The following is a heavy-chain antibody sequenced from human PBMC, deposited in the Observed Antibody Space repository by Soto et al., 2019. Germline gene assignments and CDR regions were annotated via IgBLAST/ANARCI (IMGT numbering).Heavy chain of an antibody. Sequence: GGSLRLSCAASGFTFSSYAMHWVRQAPGKGLEWVAVISYDGSNKYYADSVKGRFTISRDNSKNTLYLQMNSLRAEDTAVYYCAREGNTYYYDSSGYYYEDSAFDIWGQGKMVT. CDR2: ISYDGSNK. CDR3: AREGNTYYYDSSGYYYEDSAFDI. CDR1: GFTFSSYA. V-gene: IGHV3-30-3*01. D-gene: IGHD3-22*01. J-gene: IGHJ3*02.